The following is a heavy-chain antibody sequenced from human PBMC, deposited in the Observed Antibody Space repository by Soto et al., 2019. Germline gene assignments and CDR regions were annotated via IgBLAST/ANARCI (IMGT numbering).Heavy chain of an antibody. V-gene: IGHV3-23*01. J-gene: IGHJ4*02. CDR1: GFNFKKFA. CDR3: AKADGEQWLLPHLDK. CDR2: ISCGGGST. Sequence: EVHLLESGGGVVQPGGSLRLSCVASGFNFKKFAMSWVRQAPGEGLEWVSGISCGGGSTSYADSVKGRFSIARDDSTNTLSLQMNNLRVEDTAQYYCAKADGEQWLLPHLDKWGQGTLVTVS. D-gene: IGHD6-19*01.